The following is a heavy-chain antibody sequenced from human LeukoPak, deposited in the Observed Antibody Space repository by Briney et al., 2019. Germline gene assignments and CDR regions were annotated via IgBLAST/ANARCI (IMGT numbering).Heavy chain of an antibody. D-gene: IGHD3-10*01. V-gene: IGHV3-30*04. CDR1: GFTFSNYA. Sequence: GGSLRLSCAASGFTFSNYAMHWVRQAPGKGLEWVGVIFYDGSMKYYADSVKGRFTISRDNSKNTLYLEVISLTAEDTAVYYCAKDDAWLRFGEWSQGTLVTVSS. CDR2: IFYDGSMK. CDR3: AKDDAWLRFGE. J-gene: IGHJ4*02.